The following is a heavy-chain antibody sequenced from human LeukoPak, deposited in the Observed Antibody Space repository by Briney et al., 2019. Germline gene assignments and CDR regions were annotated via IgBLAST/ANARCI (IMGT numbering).Heavy chain of an antibody. CDR3: ARDRSAVMHY. CDR1: GFTFSSYW. V-gene: IGHV3-74*01. CDR2: INSDGSST. D-gene: IGHD6-19*01. J-gene: IGHJ4*02. Sequence: PAGGSLRLSCAASGFTFSSYWMHWVRQAPGKGLVWVSRINSDGSSTTYADSVKGRFTISRDNAKNTLFLQMNSLRAEDMVVYYCARDRSAVMHYWGQGTLVTVSS.